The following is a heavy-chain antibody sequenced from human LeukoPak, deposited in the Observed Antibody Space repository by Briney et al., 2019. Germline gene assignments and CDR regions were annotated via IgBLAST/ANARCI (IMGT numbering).Heavy chain of an antibody. CDR1: GGSISSYY. Sequence: PPETLSLTCTVSGGSISSYYWSWIRQPPGKGLEWIGYIYYSGSTNYNPSLKSRVTISVDTSKNQFSLKLSSVTAADTAVYYCARERGRPIFGVVKHWFDPWGQGNLVTVSS. D-gene: IGHD3-3*01. J-gene: IGHJ5*02. CDR3: ARERGRPIFGVVKHWFDP. CDR2: IYYSGST. V-gene: IGHV4-59*01.